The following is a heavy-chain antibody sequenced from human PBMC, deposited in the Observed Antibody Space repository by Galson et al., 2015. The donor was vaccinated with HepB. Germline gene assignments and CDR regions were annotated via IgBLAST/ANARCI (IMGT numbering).Heavy chain of an antibody. CDR3: ARGLVSSGYYGDY. Sequence: KGLECVAHIYSGGNTSYADSVTGRFTVSRDNSKNTLYLQMNSLRAEDEAVYYCARGLVSSGYYGDYWGQGTLVTVSS. D-gene: IGHD3-22*01. V-gene: IGHV3-53*01. CDR2: IYSGGNT. J-gene: IGHJ4*02.